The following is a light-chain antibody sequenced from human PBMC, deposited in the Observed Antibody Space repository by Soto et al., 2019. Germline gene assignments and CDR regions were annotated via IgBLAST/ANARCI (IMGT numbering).Light chain of an antibody. CDR3: QQSYSFSPT. Sequence: DVQMTQSPSSVSASVGDRVTITCRASQYISSWLAWYQQKPGRAPKLLIDAASALQSGVPSRFSGSGSGTDFILTINSLQPEDCATYYCQQSYSFSPTFGRGTKVEIK. CDR1: QYISSW. V-gene: IGKV1D-12*01. CDR2: AAS. J-gene: IGKJ4*01.